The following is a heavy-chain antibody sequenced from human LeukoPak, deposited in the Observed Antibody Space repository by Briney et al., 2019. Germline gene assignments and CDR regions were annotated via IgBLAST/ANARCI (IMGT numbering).Heavy chain of an antibody. D-gene: IGHD2-21*02. CDR3: ARVVVVTAIVYYMDV. CDR2: IYYSGST. J-gene: IGHJ6*03. CDR1: GGSISSSSYY. Sequence: SETLSLTCTVSGGSISSSSYYWGWIRQPPGKGLEWIGSIYYSGSTYYNPPLKSRVTISVDTSKNQFSLKLSSVTAADTAVYYCARVVVVTAIVYYMDVWGNGTTVTVSS. V-gene: IGHV4-39*07.